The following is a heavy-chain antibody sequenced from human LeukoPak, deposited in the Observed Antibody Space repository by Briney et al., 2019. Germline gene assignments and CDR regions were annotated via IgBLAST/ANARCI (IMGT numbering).Heavy chain of an antibody. J-gene: IGHJ4*02. CDR2: IRYDGSNK. Sequence: PGGSLRLSCAASGFTFSSYGMHWVRQAPGKGLEWVAFIRYDGSNKYYADSVKGRFTTSRDNSKNTLYVQMNSLRAEDTAVYYCAKTEGVESPYDYWGQGTLVTVSS. CDR3: AKTEGVESPYDY. D-gene: IGHD1-14*01. CDR1: GFTFSSYG. V-gene: IGHV3-30*02.